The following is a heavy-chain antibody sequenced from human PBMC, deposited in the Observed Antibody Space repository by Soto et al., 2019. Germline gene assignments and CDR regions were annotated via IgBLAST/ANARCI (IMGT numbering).Heavy chain of an antibody. D-gene: IGHD3-3*01. CDR3: ARDRLSSGYYKSAPSYYYYGMDV. V-gene: IGHV4-31*03. J-gene: IGHJ6*02. Sequence: QVQLQESGPGLVKPSQSLSVTCTVSGGSFSSGGYYWSWIRQHPGKGLEWIGYIYYSGSTYYNPSLKSRVTISVDTSKNQFSLKLSSVTAADTAVYYCARDRLSSGYYKSAPSYYYYGMDVWGQGTTVTVSS. CDR1: GGSFSSGGYY. CDR2: IYYSGST.